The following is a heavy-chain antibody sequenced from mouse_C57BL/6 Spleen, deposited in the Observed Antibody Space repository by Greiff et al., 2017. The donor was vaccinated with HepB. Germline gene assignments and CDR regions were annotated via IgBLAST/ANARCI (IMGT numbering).Heavy chain of an antibody. V-gene: IGHV1-82*01. J-gene: IGHJ1*03. CDR1: GYAFSSSW. D-gene: IGHD4-1*01. Sequence: QVQLKESGPELVKPGASVKISCKASGYAFSSSWMNWVKQRPGKGLEWIGRIYPGDGDTNYNGKFKGKATLTADKSSSTAYMQLSSLTSEDSAVYFCAKGKLGRDYFDVWGTGTTVTVSS. CDR3: AKGKLGRDYFDV. CDR2: IYPGDGDT.